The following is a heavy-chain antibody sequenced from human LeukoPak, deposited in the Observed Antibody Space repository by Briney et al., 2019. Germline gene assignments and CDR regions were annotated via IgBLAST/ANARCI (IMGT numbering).Heavy chain of an antibody. J-gene: IGHJ4*02. CDR2: VAHDGTVK. CDR1: GFTFSNYG. CDR3: AKEEGIKGGTNFDS. Sequence: PGGSLRLSCVSSGFTFSNYGMHWVRQAPDKGLEWVAVVAHDGTVKYYADPVKGRFTISRDNGKKTLYLEMTSLRPEDTAVYYCAKEEGIKGGTNFDSWGQGSLVTVSS. D-gene: IGHD1-7*01. V-gene: IGHV3-30*18.